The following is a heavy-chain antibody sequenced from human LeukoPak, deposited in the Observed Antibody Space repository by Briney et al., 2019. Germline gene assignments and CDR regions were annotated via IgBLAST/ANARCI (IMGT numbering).Heavy chain of an antibody. J-gene: IGHJ4*02. V-gene: IGHV3-23*01. CDR1: GLTFSNYA. CDR3: ARKLWHRNDC. D-gene: IGHD3-16*01. CDR2: ISTNGDRT. Sequence: GGSLRLSRAASGLTFSNYAMTRVRQAPGKGLEWVSAISTNGDRTYYADSVKGRFTVSRDNFKNTLYLQMNSLRAEDTALYYCARKLWHRNDCWGQGTLVTVSS.